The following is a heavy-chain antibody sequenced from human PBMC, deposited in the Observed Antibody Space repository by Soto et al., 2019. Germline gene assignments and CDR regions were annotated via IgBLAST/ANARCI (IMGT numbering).Heavy chain of an antibody. J-gene: IGHJ4*02. CDR3: AKALNWNYPFDY. D-gene: IGHD1-7*01. V-gene: IGHV3-30*18. CDR2: ISYDGSNK. Sequence: GGSLRLSCAASGFTFSSYGMHWVRQAPGKGLEWVAVISYDGSNKYYADSVKGRFTISRDNSKNTLYLQMNSLRAEDTAVYYCAKALNWNYPFDYWGQGTLVTVSS. CDR1: GFTFSSYG.